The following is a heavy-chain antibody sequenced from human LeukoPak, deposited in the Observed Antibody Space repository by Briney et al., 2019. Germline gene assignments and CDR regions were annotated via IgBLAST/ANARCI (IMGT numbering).Heavy chain of an antibody. Sequence: PSQTLSLTCTVSGGSISSGGYYWGWIRQRPGKGLEWIVYIYYRGSTYYNPSLKSRVTISVDTSKNQFSLKLSSVTAADTAVYYCARDSCSGGSCYLDYWGQGTLVTVSS. V-gene: IGHV4-31*03. D-gene: IGHD2-15*01. CDR3: ARDSCSGGSCYLDY. CDR2: IYYRGST. CDR1: GGSISSGGYY. J-gene: IGHJ4*02.